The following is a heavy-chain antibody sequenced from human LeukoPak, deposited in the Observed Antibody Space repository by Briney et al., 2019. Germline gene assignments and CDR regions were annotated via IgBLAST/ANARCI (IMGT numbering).Heavy chain of an antibody. CDR2: ITIGGRTK. Sequence: GRSLRLSCAASGFDLSTYEMYWVRQAPGKGLEWIAHITIGGRTKNYADCVKGRLTISRTKARPSLSLHMNSLRVEDTGLYYCARGDPHADLWGQGTLVAVSS. CDR1: GFDLSTYE. CDR3: ARGDPHADL. V-gene: IGHV3-48*03. J-gene: IGHJ5*02.